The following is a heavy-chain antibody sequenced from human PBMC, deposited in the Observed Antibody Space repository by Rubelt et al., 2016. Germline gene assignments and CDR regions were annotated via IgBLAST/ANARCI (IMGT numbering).Heavy chain of an antibody. Sequence: GGGVVQPGRDLRLSCAASGFTFSSHGMHWVRQAPGKGLEWVAVPSNDGTNKLYGESVKGRVTISRDNSKNTLYLQMNNLRVDDTAVDFCAKEPFPWGYGYRFSSWGQGTLVTVSA. CDR1: GFTFSSHG. J-gene: IGHJ5*02. D-gene: IGHD5-18*01. V-gene: IGHV3-30*18. CDR2: PSNDGTNK. CDR3: AKEPFPWGYGYRFSS.